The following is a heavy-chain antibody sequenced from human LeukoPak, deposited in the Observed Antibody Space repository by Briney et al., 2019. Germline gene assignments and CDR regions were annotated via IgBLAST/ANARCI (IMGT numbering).Heavy chain of an antibody. V-gene: IGHV3-11*01. CDR3: ARFSRQTYYYDSSGAGNAFDI. CDR1: GFTFSDYY. CDR2: ISSSGRTI. J-gene: IGHJ3*02. D-gene: IGHD3-22*01. Sequence: GGSLRLSCAASGFTFSDYYMSWIRQAPGKGLEWVSYISSSGRTIYYADSVKGRFTISRDNAKNSLYLQMNSLRAEDTAVYYCARFSRQTYYYDSSGAGNAFDIWGQGTMVTVSS.